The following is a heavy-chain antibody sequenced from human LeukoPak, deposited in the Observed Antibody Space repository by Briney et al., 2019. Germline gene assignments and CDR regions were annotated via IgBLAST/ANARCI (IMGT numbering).Heavy chain of an antibody. CDR3: ASDYGDYEGALDY. V-gene: IGHV4-59*08. Sequence: SETLSLTCTVSGGSISSYYWSWIRQPPGQGLEWIWYIYYSWSTNYNPSLKSRSPISLDTSQNQFSLKLRSVTAADTAVYYCASDYGDYEGALDYWGQGTLVTVPS. CDR2: IYYSWST. CDR1: GGSISSYY. D-gene: IGHD4-17*01. J-gene: IGHJ4*02.